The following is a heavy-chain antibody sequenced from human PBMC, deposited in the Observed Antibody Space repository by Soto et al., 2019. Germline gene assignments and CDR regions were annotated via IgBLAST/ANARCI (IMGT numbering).Heavy chain of an antibody. CDR3: ARVYGDYPYGMDV. CDR1: GYTFTSYY. D-gene: IGHD4-17*01. J-gene: IGHJ6*02. Sequence: GASVKVSCKASGYTFTSYYMHWVRQAPGQGLEWMGIINPSGGSTSYAQKFQGRVTMTRDTSTSTVYVELSSLRSEDTAVYYCARVYGDYPYGMDVWGQGTTVTVSS. V-gene: IGHV1-46*01. CDR2: INPSGGST.